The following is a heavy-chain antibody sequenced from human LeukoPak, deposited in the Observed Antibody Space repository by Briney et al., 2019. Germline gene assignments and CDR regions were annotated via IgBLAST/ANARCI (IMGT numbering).Heavy chain of an antibody. CDR2: IRYDGSNK. V-gene: IGHV3-30*02. CDR1: GFTFSSYG. CDR3: AKSGYNRFDY. D-gene: IGHD5-24*01. Sequence: GGSLRLSCAASGFTFSSYGMHWVRQAPGKGLEWVAFIRYDGSNKYYADSVKGRFTISRDNSKNTLNLQINSLRAEDTAVYYCAKSGYNRFDYWGQGTLVTVSS. J-gene: IGHJ4*02.